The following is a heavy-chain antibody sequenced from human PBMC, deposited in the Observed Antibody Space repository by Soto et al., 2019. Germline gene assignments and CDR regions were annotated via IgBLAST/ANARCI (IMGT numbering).Heavy chain of an antibody. J-gene: IGHJ4*02. CDR2: ISAYNGNT. CDR1: GYTFTSYG. D-gene: IGHD6-19*01. Sequence: QIQLVQSGAEVKKPGASVKVSCKASGYTFTSYGFNWVRQAPGQGLEWMGWISAYNGNTNYAQNLQGRVTMTTDTSTSTVYMELRSLRSDDTAVYYCAASVRGHNSGWYPFEHWGQGTLVAVSS. V-gene: IGHV1-18*01. CDR3: AASVRGHNSGWYPFEH.